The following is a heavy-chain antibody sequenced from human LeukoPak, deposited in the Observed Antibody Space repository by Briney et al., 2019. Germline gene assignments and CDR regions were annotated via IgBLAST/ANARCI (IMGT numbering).Heavy chain of an antibody. J-gene: IGHJ4*02. CDR2: VHSSGST. D-gene: IGHD3-9*01. Sequence: SETLSLTCTVSGGSINSFFWSWIRQPPGKGLEWIGYVHSSGSTKCNASLKSRLIISVDMSKNQFFLELRSVSVADTAVYYCARLAPGNYDILTGDPKVVFDYWGQGALVTVSS. CDR3: ARLAPGNYDILTGDPKVVFDY. CDR1: GGSINSFF. V-gene: IGHV4-59*01.